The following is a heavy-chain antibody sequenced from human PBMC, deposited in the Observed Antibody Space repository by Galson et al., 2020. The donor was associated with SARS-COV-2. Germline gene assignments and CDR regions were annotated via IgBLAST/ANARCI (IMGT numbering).Heavy chain of an antibody. V-gene: IGHV3-30-3*01. Sequence: TGGSLRLSCAASGFTFRIYAIHWFRQVPGQGLDWAAVISYDGSNKYYADSLKGRFTISSDNSKNTLYLQMNSLRAEDTAVYYCERDRTQSGDFWSGYIKGFQYYYYGMDVWGQGTTVTVS. J-gene: IGHJ6*02. CDR1: GFTFRIYA. CDR3: ERDRTQSGDFWSGYIKGFQYYYYGMDV. D-gene: IGHD3-3*01. CDR2: ISYDGSNK.